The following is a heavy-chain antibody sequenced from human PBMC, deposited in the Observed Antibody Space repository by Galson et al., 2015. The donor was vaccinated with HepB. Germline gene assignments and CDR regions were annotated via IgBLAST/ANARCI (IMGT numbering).Heavy chain of an antibody. V-gene: IGHV3-7*03. CDR2: IKQDGSEK. J-gene: IGHJ5*02. D-gene: IGHD2-2*01. CDR1: GFTFSSYW. CDR3: ARDLGGQDIVVVPAAMGWFDP. Sequence: SLRLSCAASGFTFSSYWMSWVRQAPGKGLEWVANIKQDGSEKYYADSVKGRFTISRDNAKNSLYLQMNSLRAEDTAVYYCARDLGGQDIVVVPAAMGWFDPWGQGTLVTVSS.